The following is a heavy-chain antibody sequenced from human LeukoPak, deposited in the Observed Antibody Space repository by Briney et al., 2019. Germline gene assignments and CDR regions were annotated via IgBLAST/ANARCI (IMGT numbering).Heavy chain of an antibody. D-gene: IGHD6-13*01. J-gene: IGHJ5*02. CDR1: GYTFTGYY. CDR2: INPYSGDT. CDR3: VRSGGAAAGMNWFDP. V-gene: IGHV1-2*02. Sequence: ASVKVSCKASGYTFTGYYMHWVRRAPGQGLEWMGWINPYSGDTNYAPKSQGRVTMTRDTAISTTYMELSRLSSDDTAVYFCVRSGGAAAGMNWFDPWGQGTLVTVSS.